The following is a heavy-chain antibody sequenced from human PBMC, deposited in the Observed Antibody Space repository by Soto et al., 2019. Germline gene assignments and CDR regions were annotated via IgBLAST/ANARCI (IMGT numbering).Heavy chain of an antibody. D-gene: IGHD6-13*01. CDR1: GGSISSSSYY. J-gene: IGHJ6*02. CDR3: ARVAAAGTGEYYYYYYGMDV. Sequence: SETLSLTCTVSGGSISSSSYYWGWIRQPPGKGLEWIGSIYYSGSTYYNPSLKSRVTISVDTSKNQFSLKLSSVTAADTAVYYCARVAAAGTGEYYYYYYGMDVWGQGTTVTVSS. CDR2: IYYSGST. V-gene: IGHV4-39*01.